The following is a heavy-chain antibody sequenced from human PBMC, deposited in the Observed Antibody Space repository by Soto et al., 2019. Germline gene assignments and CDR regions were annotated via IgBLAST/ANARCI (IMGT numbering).Heavy chain of an antibody. J-gene: IGHJ4*02. CDR2: LHHSGST. CDR1: GGSMSSYF. CDR3: AKYGGYYFDY. D-gene: IGHD3-3*01. V-gene: IGHV4-59*01. Sequence: SETLSLTCTVSGGSMSSYFWSWIRQPPGKGLEWIAYLHHSGSTNYNPSLKSRVTVAIDTPNKQFSLKLSSVTAADTAVYYCAKYGGYYFDYWGQGTLVTVSS.